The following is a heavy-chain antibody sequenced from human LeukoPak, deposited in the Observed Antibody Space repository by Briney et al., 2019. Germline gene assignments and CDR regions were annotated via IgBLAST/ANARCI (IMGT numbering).Heavy chain of an antibody. CDR3: ARHDRTGEYQLSQGMDV. V-gene: IGHV5-10-1*01. CDR2: IDPSDSYT. Sequence: GESLKISCKGSGYSFTSYWINWVRQMPGKGLEWIGRIDPSDSYTNYSPSFQGHVTISADKSISTAYLQWSSLKASDTAMYYCARHDRTGEYQLSQGMDVWGKGTTVTVSS. D-gene: IGHD2-2*01. J-gene: IGHJ6*04. CDR1: GYSFTSYW.